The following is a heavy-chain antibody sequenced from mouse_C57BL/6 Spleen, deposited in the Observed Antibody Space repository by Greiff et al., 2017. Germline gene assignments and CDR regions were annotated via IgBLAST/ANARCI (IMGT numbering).Heavy chain of an antibody. CDR2: IDPSDSYT. J-gene: IGHJ2*01. CDR1: GSTFTSYW. Sequence: QVQLQQPGAELVKPGASVKLSCKASGSTFTSYWMQWVKQRPGQGLEWIGEIDPSDSYTNYHQKFKGKATLTVDTSSSTAYMQLSSLTSEDSAVYYCAVWSHYFDYWGQGTTLTVSS. V-gene: IGHV1-50*01. CDR3: AVWSHYFDY. D-gene: IGHD2-10*02.